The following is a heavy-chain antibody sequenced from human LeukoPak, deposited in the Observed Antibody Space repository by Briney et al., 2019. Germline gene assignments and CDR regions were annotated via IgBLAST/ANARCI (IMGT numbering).Heavy chain of an antibody. Sequence: SETLSLTCTVSGGSISSSSYYWGWIRQPPGKGLEGIGSIYYSGSTYYNPSLKSRVTISVDTSKNQFSLKLSSVTAADTAVYYCARELYYDFWSGYPDYFDYWGQGTLVTVSS. CDR3: ARELYYDFWSGYPDYFDY. D-gene: IGHD3-3*01. CDR2: IYYSGST. CDR1: GGSISSSSYY. V-gene: IGHV4-39*02. J-gene: IGHJ4*02.